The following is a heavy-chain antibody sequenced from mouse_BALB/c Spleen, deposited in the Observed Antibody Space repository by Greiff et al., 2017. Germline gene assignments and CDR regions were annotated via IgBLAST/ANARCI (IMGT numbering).Heavy chain of an antibody. Sequence: EVQLQESGAELVKPGASVKLSCTASGFNIKDTYMHWVKQRPEQGLEWIGRIDPANGNTKYDPKFQGKATITADTSSNTAYLQLSSLTSEDTAVYYCARSSYDYEDWYFDVWGAGTTVTVSS. D-gene: IGHD2-4*01. J-gene: IGHJ1*01. CDR1: GFNIKDTY. V-gene: IGHV14-3*02. CDR3: ARSSYDYEDWYFDV. CDR2: IDPANGNT.